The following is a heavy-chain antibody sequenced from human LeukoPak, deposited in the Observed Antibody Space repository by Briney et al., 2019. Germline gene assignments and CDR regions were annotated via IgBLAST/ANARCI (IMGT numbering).Heavy chain of an antibody. CDR1: GYNFIDHY. D-gene: IGHD1-26*01. CDR2: INPNSGAT. V-gene: IGHV1-2*02. Sequence: ASVKVSCKASGYNFIDHYIYWLRHAPGQGLEWMGWINPNSGATNYAQKFQGRVTMTGDTSMNTAHMELSRLTSDDTAMYFCARSVWYSGSYGFDYWGQGTLVRVAS. J-gene: IGHJ4*02. CDR3: ARSVWYSGSYGFDY.